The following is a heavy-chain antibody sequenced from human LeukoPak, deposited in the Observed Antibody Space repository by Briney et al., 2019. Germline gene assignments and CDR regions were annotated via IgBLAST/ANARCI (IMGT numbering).Heavy chain of an antibody. D-gene: IGHD7-27*01. CDR2: IRSKAYGGTT. CDR3: TRAAPAQATTGDNFDY. CDR1: GFTFGDYA. V-gene: IGHV3-49*03. J-gene: IGHJ4*02. Sequence: PGGSLRLSCTASGFTFGDYAMSWFRQAPGKGLEWVGFIRSKAYGGTTEYAASVKGRSTISRDDSKSIAYLQMNSLKTEDTAVYYCTRAAPAQATTGDNFDYWGQGTLVTVSS.